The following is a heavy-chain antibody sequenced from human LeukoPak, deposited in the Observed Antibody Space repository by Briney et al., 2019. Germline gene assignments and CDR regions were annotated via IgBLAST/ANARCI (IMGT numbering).Heavy chain of an antibody. Sequence: ASVTVSCKASGYTFTGYYMHWVRQAPGQGLEWMGRINPNSGGTNYAQKFQGRVTMTRDTSISTAYMELSRLRSDDTAVYYCARASLTSERYSDYWGQGTLVTVSS. D-gene: IGHD1-1*01. CDR2: INPNSGGT. V-gene: IGHV1-2*06. CDR1: GYTFTGYY. J-gene: IGHJ4*02. CDR3: ARASLTSERYSDY.